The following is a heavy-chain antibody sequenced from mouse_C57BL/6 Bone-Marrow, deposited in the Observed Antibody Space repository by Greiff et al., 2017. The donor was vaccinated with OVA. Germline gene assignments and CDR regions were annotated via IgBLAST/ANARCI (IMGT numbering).Heavy chain of an antibody. J-gene: IGHJ2*01. CDR3: AREDYCGSSYIEVIPFGY. CDR1: GYTFTSYW. D-gene: IGHD1-1*01. V-gene: IGHV1-52*01. CDR2: IDPSDSET. Sequence: QVQLKQPGAELVRPGSSVKLSCKASGYTFTSYWMHWVKQRPIQGLEWIGNIDPSDSETHYNQKFKDKATLTVDKSSSTAYMQLRSLTSEDSAVYYCAREDYCGSSYIEVIPFGYWGQGTTLTVSS.